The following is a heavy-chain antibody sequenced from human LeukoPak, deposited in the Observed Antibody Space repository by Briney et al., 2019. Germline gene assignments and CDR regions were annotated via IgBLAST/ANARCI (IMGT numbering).Heavy chain of an antibody. D-gene: IGHD5-24*01. Sequence: PSETLSLTCTVSGGSISSSSYYWGWIRQPPGKALEWIGRIYISGSTNYNPSLKSRVTMSVDTSKNQFSLKLSSLTAADTAVYYCARGATHRDGYNWEYWGQGTLVTVSS. CDR3: ARGATHRDGYNWEY. CDR1: GGSISSSSYY. V-gene: IGHV4-61*05. J-gene: IGHJ4*02. CDR2: IYISGST.